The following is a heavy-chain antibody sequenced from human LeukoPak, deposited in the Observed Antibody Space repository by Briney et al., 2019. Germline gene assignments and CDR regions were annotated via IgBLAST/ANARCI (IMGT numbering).Heavy chain of an antibody. CDR2: ISYDGSNK. Sequence: GRSLRLSCVASGFTFSSYGMHWVRQAPGKGLEWVAVISYDGSNKYYEDSVKGRFTISRDNSKNTLYLQMNSLRAEDTAVYYCAKGYCSGGSCYCVGDFDYWGQGTLVTVSS. V-gene: IGHV3-30*18. CDR3: AKGYCSGGSCYCVGDFDY. D-gene: IGHD2-15*01. CDR1: GFTFSSYG. J-gene: IGHJ4*02.